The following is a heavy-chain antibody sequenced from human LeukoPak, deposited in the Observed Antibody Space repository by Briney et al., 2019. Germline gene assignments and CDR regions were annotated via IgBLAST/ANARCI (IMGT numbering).Heavy chain of an antibody. V-gene: IGHV1-18*01. J-gene: IGHJ4*02. Sequence: ASVKASCKAFGYSFTSYGISWVRQAPGQGLEWMGWISAYNGNTNYAQKLQGRVTMTTDTSTSTAYMELRSLRSDDTAVYYCARETPVGLSDFDYWGQGTLVTVSS. D-gene: IGHD2/OR15-2a*01. CDR1: GYSFTSYG. CDR2: ISAYNGNT. CDR3: ARETPVGLSDFDY.